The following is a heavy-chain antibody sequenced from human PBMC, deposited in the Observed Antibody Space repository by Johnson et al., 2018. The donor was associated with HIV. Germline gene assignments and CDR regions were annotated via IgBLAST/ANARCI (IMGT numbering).Heavy chain of an antibody. Sequence: EVQLVESGGGVVQPGRSLRVSCAASRFSFSDYAMHWVRQAPGKGLEWVSYISRSGTTIYYADSVKGRFTISRDNAKNSLYLQINSLRAEDTAVYYCARNRPVSYGYRGAFDFWGQGTMVTVSS. CDR1: RFSFSDYA. CDR2: ISRSGTTI. J-gene: IGHJ3*01. D-gene: IGHD5-18*01. V-gene: IGHV3-48*04. CDR3: ARNRPVSYGYRGAFDF.